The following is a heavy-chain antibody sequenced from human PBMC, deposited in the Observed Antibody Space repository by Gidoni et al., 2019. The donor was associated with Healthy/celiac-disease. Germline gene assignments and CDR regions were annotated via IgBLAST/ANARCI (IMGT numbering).Heavy chain of an antibody. CDR3: ARAYYYTLSFDY. V-gene: IGHV4-31*03. CDR1: GGSLSSGGSY. J-gene: IGHJ4*02. CDR2: IYYSGSN. D-gene: IGHD1-26*01. Sequence: HVQLQESGPGLVKPSQPLSLTCPFSGGSLSSGGSYWSWIRQHPGKGLEWIGYIYYSGSNDYNPSLKSRVTISVDTAKNQFSLKLSSVTAADTDVYYWARAYYYTLSFDYWGQGTLVTVSS.